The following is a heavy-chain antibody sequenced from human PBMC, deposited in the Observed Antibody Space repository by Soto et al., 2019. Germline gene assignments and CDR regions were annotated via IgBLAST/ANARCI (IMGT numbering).Heavy chain of an antibody. J-gene: IGHJ4*03. CDR2: ISSSGTTI. CDR3: ARQWAGMAGDSYFDY. CDR1: GFTFSDYY. Sequence: GSVSRSYAASGFTFSDYYMSWIRQAPGKGLEWVSYISSSGTTIYYADSVKGRFSFSRDNAMNSLYLQMNSLRAEDTAVYYGARQWAGMAGDSYFDYWGRGTRVTVSS. D-gene: IGHD6-19*01. V-gene: IGHV3-11*01.